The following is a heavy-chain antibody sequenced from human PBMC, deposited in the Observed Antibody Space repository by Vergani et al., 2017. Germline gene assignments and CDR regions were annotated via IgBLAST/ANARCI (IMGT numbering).Heavy chain of an antibody. Sequence: QVQLQQWGAGLLKPSETLSLTCAVYGGSFSGYYWSWIRQPPGKGLEWIGEINHSGSTNYNPSLKSRVTISVDTSKNQFSLKLSSVTAEDTAVYYCARDWGGAGFPPDYWGQGTLVTVSS. J-gene: IGHJ4*02. V-gene: IGHV4-34*01. CDR2: INHSGST. CDR3: ARDWGGAGFPPDY. CDR1: GGSFSGYY. D-gene: IGHD6-13*01.